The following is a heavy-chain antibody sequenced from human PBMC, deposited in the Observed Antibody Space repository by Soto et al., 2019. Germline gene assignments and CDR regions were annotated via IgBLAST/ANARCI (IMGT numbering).Heavy chain of an antibody. Sequence: QVQLVESGGGVVQAGRSLRLSCAASGFTFSNYGMHWARQAPGKGLEWGALIWYDGSNDRYADSVKGRFTISRDNFKNILYLQMNSLRAEDTAVYYCARVAVSGTWWFDPWGQGTLVTVSS. CDR1: GFTFSNYG. CDR2: IWYDGSND. J-gene: IGHJ5*02. V-gene: IGHV3-33*01. D-gene: IGHD6-19*01. CDR3: ARVAVSGTWWFDP.